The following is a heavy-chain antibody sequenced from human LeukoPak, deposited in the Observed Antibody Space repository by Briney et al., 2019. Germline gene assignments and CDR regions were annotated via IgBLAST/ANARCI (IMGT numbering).Heavy chain of an antibody. CDR2: IHQNGGTE. J-gene: IGHJ4*02. D-gene: IGHD6-13*01. CDR3: ARDSGWFRFDY. V-gene: IGHV3-7*03. Sequence: PGGSLRLSCAASGFTVSNYWMSWVRQAPGEGLEWVACIHQNGGTEYYVDSVKGRFAISRDNSKNSLHLQMSSLTVEDTAVYYCARDSGWFRFDYWGQGTLVTVSS. CDR1: GFTVSNYW.